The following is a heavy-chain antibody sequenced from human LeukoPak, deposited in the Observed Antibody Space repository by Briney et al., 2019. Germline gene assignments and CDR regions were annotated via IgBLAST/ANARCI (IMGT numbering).Heavy chain of an antibody. V-gene: IGHV1-46*01. CDR3: ARDLGGDTAFVDY. CDR1: GYTFTSYY. D-gene: IGHD5-18*01. CDR2: INPSGGST. J-gene: IGHJ4*02. Sequence: ASVKVSCKASGYTFTSYYMHWVRQAPRQGLEWMGIINPSGGSTSYAQKFQGRVTMTRDTSTSTVCMELSSLRSEDTAVYYCARDLGGDTAFVDYWGQGTTVTVSS.